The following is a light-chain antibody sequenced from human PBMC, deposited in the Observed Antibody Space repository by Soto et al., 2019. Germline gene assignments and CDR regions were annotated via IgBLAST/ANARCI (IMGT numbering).Light chain of an antibody. J-gene: IGKJ2*01. CDR2: AAS. CDR3: LQDYDFPYT. CDR1: QDIRVD. V-gene: IGKV1-6*01. Sequence: GDRVTITCRASQDIRVDVGWLQQRPGHAPNLLIYAASTLHTVVPSTFTGSGSGTDFTLTINDLQPEDVATYFCLQDYDFPYTFAQGTNVDIK.